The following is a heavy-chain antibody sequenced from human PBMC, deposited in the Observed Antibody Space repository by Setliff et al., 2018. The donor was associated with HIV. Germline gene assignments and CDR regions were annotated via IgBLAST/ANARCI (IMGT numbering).Heavy chain of an antibody. J-gene: IGHJ6*02. D-gene: IGHD6-13*01. CDR1: GITVSGIY. CDR2: INGGTTT. Sequence: GGSLRLSCVASGITVSGIYMTWVRQAPGKGLEWVSVINGGTTTYYADSVKGRFTISRDNSKNTLFLQMNSLRPEDTAVYYCARDCRVGWVFTYGMDVWGQGTTVTVSS. CDR3: ARDCRVGWVFTYGMDV. V-gene: IGHV3-53*05.